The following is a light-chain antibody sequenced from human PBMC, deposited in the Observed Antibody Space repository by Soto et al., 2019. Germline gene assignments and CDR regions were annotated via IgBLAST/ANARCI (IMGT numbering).Light chain of an antibody. CDR2: DVS. Sequence: QSVLTQPRSVSGSPGQSVTISCTGTSSDVGGYNYVSWYQHHPGKAPKLMIYDVSKRPSGVPDRFSGSKSGNTASLTISGLQAEDEADYYCCSSAGSYSYVFGTGTKVTVL. V-gene: IGLV2-11*01. J-gene: IGLJ1*01. CDR1: SSDVGGYNY. CDR3: CSSAGSYSYV.